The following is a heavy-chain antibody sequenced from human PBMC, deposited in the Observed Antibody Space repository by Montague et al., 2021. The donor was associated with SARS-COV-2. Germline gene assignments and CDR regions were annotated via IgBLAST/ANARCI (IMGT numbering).Heavy chain of an antibody. CDR1: GGSISNYY. CDR2: IYYSGST. J-gene: IGHJ4*02. D-gene: IGHD5-24*01. CDR3: ARAFSRWLRVDPYFDY. V-gene: IGHV4-59*01. Sequence: SETLSLTSTVSGGSISNYYWTWIRQPPGKGLEWIGYIYYSGSTNXNPSLKGRVTISVDTSKNQFSLKLSSVTAADTAVYYCARAFSRWLRVDPYFDYWGQGTLVTVSS.